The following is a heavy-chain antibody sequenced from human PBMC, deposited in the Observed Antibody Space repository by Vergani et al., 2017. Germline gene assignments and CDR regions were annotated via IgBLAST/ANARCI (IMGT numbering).Heavy chain of an antibody. CDR1: GGSISSSNW. V-gene: IGHV4-4*01. Sequence: QVQLQESGPGLVKPSGTLSLTCAVSGGSISSSNWWSWVRQPPGKGLEWIGEIYHSGSTNYNPSLKSRGTMSVDKAKNQFSLKLISVTAADTAVYCWAGPGIAAAGTMAYYYYGMDVWGQGTTVTVSS. CDR2: IYHSGST. J-gene: IGHJ6*02. CDR3: AGPGIAAAGTMAYYYYGMDV. D-gene: IGHD6-13*01.